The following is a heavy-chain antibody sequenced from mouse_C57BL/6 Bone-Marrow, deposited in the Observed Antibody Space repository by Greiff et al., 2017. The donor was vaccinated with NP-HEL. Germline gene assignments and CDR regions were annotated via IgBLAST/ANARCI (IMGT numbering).Heavy chain of an antibody. Sequence: EVKLQESGPGLVKPSQSLSLTCSVTGYSITSGYYWNWIRQFPGNKLEWMGYISYDGSNNYNPSLKNRISITRDTSKNQFFLKLNSVTTEDTATYYCARERDGNYPYYFDYWGQGTTLTVSS. CDR2: ISYDGSN. J-gene: IGHJ2*01. CDR3: ARERDGNYPYYFDY. D-gene: IGHD2-1*01. V-gene: IGHV3-6*01. CDR1: GYSITSGYY.